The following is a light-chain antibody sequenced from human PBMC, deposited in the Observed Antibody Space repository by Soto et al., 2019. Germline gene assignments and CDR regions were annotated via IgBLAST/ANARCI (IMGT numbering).Light chain of an antibody. CDR2: GTS. V-gene: IGKV3-20*01. CDR3: QHYGSSPPKFT. CDR1: QSVSSSY. J-gene: IGKJ2*01. Sequence: EIVLTQSPGTLSLSPGERATLSCRASQSVSSSYLAWYQQRPGQAPRLLIYGTSSSATGIPDRFSDSGSGTDFTLTVNRLEPEDFALYYCQHYGSSPPKFTFGQGTKLEIK.